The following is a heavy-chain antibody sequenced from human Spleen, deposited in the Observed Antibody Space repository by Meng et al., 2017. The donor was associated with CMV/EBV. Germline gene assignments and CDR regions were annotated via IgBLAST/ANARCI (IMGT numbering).Heavy chain of an antibody. D-gene: IGHD3-10*01. CDR3: AHRVRYYGSGSYDWFDP. CDR1: SLSTHGVG. Sequence: SLSTHGVGVGWIRQPPGKALEWLALIYWDDDKRYSPSLKSRLTITKDTSKNQVVLTMTNMDPVDTATYYCAHRVRYYGSGSYDWFDPWGQGTLVTVSS. J-gene: IGHJ5*02. CDR2: IYWDDDK. V-gene: IGHV2-5*02.